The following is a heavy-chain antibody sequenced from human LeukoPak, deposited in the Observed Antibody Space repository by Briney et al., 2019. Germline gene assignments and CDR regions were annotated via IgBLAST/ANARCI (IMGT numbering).Heavy chain of an antibody. J-gene: IGHJ4*02. V-gene: IGHV1-46*01. D-gene: IGHD2-15*01. CDR3: ARGSAVDDTFDY. Sequence: GASVTVSFKASGYTFTSYYIHWVRQPPGQGLEWMGIINTSGGSTSYAQKFLGRLIITRDMTTSTVYMEMRSLRSAETAAFYCARGSAVDDTFDYWGQGTLVTVSS. CDR2: INTSGGST. CDR1: GYTFTSYY.